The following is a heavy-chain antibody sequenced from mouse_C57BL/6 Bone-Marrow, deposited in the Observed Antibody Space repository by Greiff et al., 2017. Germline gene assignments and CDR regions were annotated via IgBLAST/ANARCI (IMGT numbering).Heavy chain of an antibody. CDR3: ARQGITTGSPYYDMDY. Sequence: EVQLVESGGDLVKPGGSLKLSCAASGFTFSSYGMSWVRQTPDKRLEWVATISSGGSYTYYPDSVKGRLTISRDNAKNTLYLQMRSLESEDTAMYYCARQGITTGSPYYDMDYWGQGTSVTDSS. CDR1: GFTFSSYG. V-gene: IGHV5-6*01. D-gene: IGHD2-4*01. J-gene: IGHJ4*01. CDR2: ISSGGSYT.